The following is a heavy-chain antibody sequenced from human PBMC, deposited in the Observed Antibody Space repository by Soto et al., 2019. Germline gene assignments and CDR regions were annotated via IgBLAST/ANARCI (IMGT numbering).Heavy chain of an antibody. D-gene: IGHD2-8*01. J-gene: IGHJ3*02. Sequence: PSETLSLTCAVSGGSISSYYWSWIRQHPGRGREWIGCIYYSGSTYYNPSLKSRVTISVDTSKNQFSLKLSSVTAADTAVYYCARVGKVYAPHAFDIWGQGTMVTVSS. CDR1: GGSISSYY. CDR2: IYYSGST. V-gene: IGHV4-31*11. CDR3: ARVGKVYAPHAFDI.